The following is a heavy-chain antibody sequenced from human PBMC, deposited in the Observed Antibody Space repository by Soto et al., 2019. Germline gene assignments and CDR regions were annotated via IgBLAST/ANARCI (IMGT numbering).Heavy chain of an antibody. Sequence: VQLLESGGGLVQPGGSLRLSCAASGFSFNNHAMTCVRQAPGKGLEWVSGISGSGSTTHYADSVKGRFTISRDNSKDTLYRQMNSRRPEDTAVYYCAKDRLMLTMVVVGAFDFWGLGTMVTVSS. CDR1: GFSFNNHA. D-gene: IGHD3-22*01. CDR3: AKDRLMLTMVVVGAFDF. J-gene: IGHJ3*01. V-gene: IGHV3-23*01. CDR2: ISGSGSTT.